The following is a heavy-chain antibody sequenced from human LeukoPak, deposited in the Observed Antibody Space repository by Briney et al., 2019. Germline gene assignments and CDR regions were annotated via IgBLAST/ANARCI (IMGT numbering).Heavy chain of an antibody. J-gene: IGHJ6*02. CDR2: MNPNSGNT. V-gene: IGHV1-8*01. CDR1: GYTSTSYD. CDR3: AVYSSSSPWLMDV. D-gene: IGHD6-6*01. Sequence: GASVKVSCKASGYTSTSYDINWVRQATGQGLEWMGWMNPNSGNTGYAQKFQGRVTMTRNTSISTAYMELSSLRSEDAAVYYCAVYSSSSPWLMDVWGQGTTVTVSS.